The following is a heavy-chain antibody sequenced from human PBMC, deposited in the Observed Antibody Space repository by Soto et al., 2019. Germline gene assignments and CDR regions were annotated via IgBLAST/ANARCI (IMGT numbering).Heavy chain of an antibody. J-gene: IGHJ6*02. CDR3: AKEGSSYYAMDV. CDR1: GFTFSTYG. D-gene: IGHD2-2*01. V-gene: IGHV3-30*02. Sequence: GGSLRLSCAASGFTFSTYGMHWVRQAPGKGLEWVAFIQYHGINKDYADSVKGRFTISRDNSRNTLYLQMNSLRAEDTAVYYCAKEGSSYYAMDVWGQGTSVTVSS. CDR2: IQYHGINK.